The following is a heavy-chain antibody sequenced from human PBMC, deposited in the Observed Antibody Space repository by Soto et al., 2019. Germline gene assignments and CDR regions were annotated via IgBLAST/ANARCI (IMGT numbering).Heavy chain of an antibody. CDR3: ARGSTCSSGSCALDF. V-gene: IGHV1-3*01. CDR2: ISAGNANT. Sequence: ASVKVSCKASGYIFTSYALHWVRQAPGQDLEWMSWISAGNANTKYSQKFQGRVTITRDTSASTAHMELSSLRSEDTAVYYCARGSTCSSGSCALDFWGQGTLVTVS. J-gene: IGHJ4*02. CDR1: GYIFTSYA. D-gene: IGHD2-15*01.